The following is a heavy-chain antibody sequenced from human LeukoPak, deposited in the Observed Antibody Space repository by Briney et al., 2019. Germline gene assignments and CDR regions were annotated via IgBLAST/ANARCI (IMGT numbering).Heavy chain of an antibody. CDR1: GYSFSNYW. CDR2: IYPGDSDT. V-gene: IGHV5-51*01. D-gene: IGHD1-26*01. Sequence: EESLKISCKGSGYSFSNYWIGWVRQMPGKGLEWMGIIYPGDSDTRYSPSFQGQVTISADESISTAYLQWSSLKASDTAMYYCTRVVLSGSYPLCDYWGQGTLVTVSS. CDR3: TRVVLSGSYPLCDY. J-gene: IGHJ4*02.